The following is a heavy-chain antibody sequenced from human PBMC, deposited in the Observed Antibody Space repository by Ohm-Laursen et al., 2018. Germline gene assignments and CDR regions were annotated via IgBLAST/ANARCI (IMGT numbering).Heavy chain of an antibody. Sequence: SLRLSCAATGFPFYSSWMTWVRQAPGKGLEWVANMNHDGRESNYVDSVKGRFTISRDNAKISLYLQMDSLRVEDTAVYYCARVGTTVAAGTLDYWGQGTLVTVSS. J-gene: IGHJ4*02. D-gene: IGHD4-11*01. CDR2: MNHDGRES. CDR1: GFPFYSSW. V-gene: IGHV3-7*03. CDR3: ARVGTTVAAGTLDY.